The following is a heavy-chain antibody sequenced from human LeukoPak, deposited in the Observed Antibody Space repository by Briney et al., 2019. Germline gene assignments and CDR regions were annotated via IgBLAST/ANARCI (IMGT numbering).Heavy chain of an antibody. CDR3: ARDSGSNFDY. D-gene: IGHD2-15*01. Sequence: SETLPLTCTVSGGSISGYYWNWIRQSPGKGLEWIGYIYYSGSTNYNPSLKSRVTMSLDTSKNQLSLKLSSVTAADTAVYHCARDSGSNFDYWGQGTLVTVSS. J-gene: IGHJ4*02. CDR1: GGSISGYY. CDR2: IYYSGST. V-gene: IGHV4-59*01.